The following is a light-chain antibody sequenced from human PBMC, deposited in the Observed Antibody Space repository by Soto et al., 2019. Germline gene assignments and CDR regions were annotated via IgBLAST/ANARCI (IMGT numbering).Light chain of an antibody. CDR2: DAS. V-gene: IGKV1-33*01. Sequence: DIQMTQSPSSLSASVGDRVTITCRASQSITSYLNWYQHKPGKAPKLLIYDASILEAGVPSRFSGSGSGTHFTFTISSLQPEDVATYYCQKCDYLPIFGPGTTVDFK. J-gene: IGKJ3*01. CDR3: QKCDYLPI. CDR1: QSITSY.